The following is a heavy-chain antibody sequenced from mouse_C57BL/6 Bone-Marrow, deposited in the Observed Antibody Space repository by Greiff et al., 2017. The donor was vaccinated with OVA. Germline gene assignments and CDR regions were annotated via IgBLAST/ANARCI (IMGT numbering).Heavy chain of an antibody. CDR3: ARAGYGRRKRDWFAY. J-gene: IGHJ3*01. D-gene: IGHD1-1*02. Sequence: QVQLQQPGAELVKPGASVKMSCKASGYTFTSYWITWVKQRPGQGLEWIGDIYPGSGSTNYNEKFKSKATLTVDTSSSTAYMQLSSLTSEDSAVYYWARAGYGRRKRDWFAYWGQGTLVTVSA. V-gene: IGHV1-55*01. CDR2: IYPGSGST. CDR1: GYTFTSYW.